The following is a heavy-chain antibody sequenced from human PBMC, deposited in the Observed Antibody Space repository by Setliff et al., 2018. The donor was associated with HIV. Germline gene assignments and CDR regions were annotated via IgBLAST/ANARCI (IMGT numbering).Heavy chain of an antibody. CDR2: ISAYNGNR. CDR1: GYIFTGFG. J-gene: IGHJ4*02. V-gene: IGHV1-18*01. D-gene: IGHD2-21*01. CDR3: TRGRGIIGALVY. Sequence: ASMKVSCKTSGYIFTGFGLTWVRQAPGQGLEWMGWISAYNGNRNYAQKVQDRVTMTTDTSTRTAYMELRSLRSDDTAMYYCTRGRGIIGALVYWGQGTLVTVSS.